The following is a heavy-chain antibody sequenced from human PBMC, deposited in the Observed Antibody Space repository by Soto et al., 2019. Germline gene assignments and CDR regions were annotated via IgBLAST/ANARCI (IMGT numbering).Heavy chain of an antibody. CDR1: GCSLSSSDFY. V-gene: IGHV4-39*05. J-gene: IGHJ5*02. CDR2: MYYSGTT. Sequence: SGTPSLTSTVSGCSLSSSDFYWGWLPPTPGKGLEFIGSMYYSGTTYYNPSLKSRVTISVDTSKNQFTLKLISVTAADTAVYYCAVVDSTGNWFDPWGEGALVTVSS. D-gene: IGHD6-25*01. CDR3: AVVDSTGNWFDP.